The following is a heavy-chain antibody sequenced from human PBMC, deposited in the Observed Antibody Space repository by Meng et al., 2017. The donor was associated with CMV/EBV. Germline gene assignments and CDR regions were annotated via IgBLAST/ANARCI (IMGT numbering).Heavy chain of an antibody. CDR3: ARSMVVAGDWFDP. V-gene: IGHV4-4*07. CDR2: IYTSGST. D-gene: IGHD2-15*01. J-gene: IGHJ5*02. CDR1: GGSISSYY. Sequence: GQRRGAGTGPVKPSATLSPTCSVSGGSISSYYWGWNRQPAGKGLEWIGRIYTSGSTNYNPSLKSRVTMSVDTSKNQFSLKLSSVTAADTAVYYCARSMVVAGDWFDPWGQGTLVTVSS.